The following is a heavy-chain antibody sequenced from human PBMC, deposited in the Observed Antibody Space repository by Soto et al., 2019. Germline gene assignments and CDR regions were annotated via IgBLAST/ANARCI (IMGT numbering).Heavy chain of an antibody. V-gene: IGHV3-9*01. Sequence: GGSLRLSCVASGFIFEGYAMNWVRQGPGKGLEWVSGISWNSGTIGYADAVKGRFTISRDDAKNSLHLQMNSLRAEDTALYYCAKDVGWYSYDNSDYPYDYWGRGTKVTVSS. D-gene: IGHD3-22*01. CDR1: GFIFEGYA. J-gene: IGHJ4*02. CDR2: ISWNSGTI. CDR3: AKDVGWYSYDNSDYPYDY.